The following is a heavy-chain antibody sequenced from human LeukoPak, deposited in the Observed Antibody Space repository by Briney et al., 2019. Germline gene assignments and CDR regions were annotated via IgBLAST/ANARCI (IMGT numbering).Heavy chain of an antibody. CDR1: GGSISSDDYY. CDR3: ARGLLAVHIDY. D-gene: IGHD3-3*02. Sequence: PSETLSLTCTVSGGSISSDDYYWSWIRQPPGKGLEWIGYIYYSGSTYYNPSLKSRITISVDTSKNQFSLKLSSVTAADTAVYYCARGLLAVHIDYWGQGTLVTVSS. V-gene: IGHV4-30-4*08. J-gene: IGHJ4*02. CDR2: IYYSGST.